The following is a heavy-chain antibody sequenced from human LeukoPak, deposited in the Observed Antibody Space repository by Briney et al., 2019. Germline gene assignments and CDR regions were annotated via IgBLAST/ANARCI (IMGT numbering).Heavy chain of an antibody. D-gene: IGHD1-14*01. J-gene: IGHJ3*02. Sequence: SETLSLTCTVSGGSISSSSYYWSWIRQSPGKGLEWIGYIYYTGSAYYHPSLKSRVSISLDTSKNQFSLKLSSVTAADTAVYYCARAGTRYGANAFDIWGQGTMVTVSS. CDR3: ARAGTRYGANAFDI. CDR2: IYYTGSA. V-gene: IGHV4-30-4*01. CDR1: GGSISSSSYY.